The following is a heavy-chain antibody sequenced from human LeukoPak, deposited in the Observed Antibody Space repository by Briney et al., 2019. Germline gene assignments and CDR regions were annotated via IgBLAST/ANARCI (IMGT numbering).Heavy chain of an antibody. CDR2: ISAYNGNT. CDR3: ARISAQPSSGYYLDAFDI. CDR1: GYTFTSYG. V-gene: IGHV1-18*01. J-gene: IGHJ3*02. D-gene: IGHD3-22*01. Sequence: ASVKVSCKASGYTFTSYGISWVRQAPGQGLEWMGWISAYNGNTNYAQKLQGRVTMTTDTSTSTAYMELRSLRSDDTAVYYCARISAQPSSGYYLDAFDIWGQGTMVTVSS.